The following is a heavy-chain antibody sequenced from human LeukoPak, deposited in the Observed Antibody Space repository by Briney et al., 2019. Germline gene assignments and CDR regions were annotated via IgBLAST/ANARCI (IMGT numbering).Heavy chain of an antibody. CDR3: AKDSPLGYYDSSGYLDH. V-gene: IGHV3-23*01. J-gene: IGHJ4*02. D-gene: IGHD3-22*01. Sequence: GGSLRLSCAASGFTFSSYAMSWVRQAPGKGLEWVSAISGSGGSTYYADSVKGRFTISRDNSKNTLYLQMNSLRAEDTAVYYCAKDSPLGYYDSSGYLDHWGQGTLVTVSS. CDR2: ISGSGGST. CDR1: GFTFSSYA.